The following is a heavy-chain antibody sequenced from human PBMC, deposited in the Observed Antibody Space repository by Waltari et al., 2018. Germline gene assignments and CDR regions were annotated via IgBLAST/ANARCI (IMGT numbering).Heavy chain of an antibody. CDR3: TRDISGRTAFDI. CDR1: GFSFSSYV. CDR2: VWYDGSNQ. D-gene: IGHD3-10*01. V-gene: IGHV3-33*01. Sequence: QVQLVESGGGVVQPGKSLNLSWVASGFSFSSYVMHWVRQAPGKGLEWVAVVWYDGSNQYYADSVKGRFTISRDNSKNTLYLQVNSLRVEDTAVYYCTRDISGRTAFDIWGQGTMVTVSS. J-gene: IGHJ3*02.